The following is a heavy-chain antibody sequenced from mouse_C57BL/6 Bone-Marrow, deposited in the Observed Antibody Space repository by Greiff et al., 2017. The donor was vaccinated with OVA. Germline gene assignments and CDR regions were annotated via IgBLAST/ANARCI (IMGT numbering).Heavy chain of an antibody. D-gene: IGHD1-3*01. J-gene: IGHJ1*03. CDR1: GFTFSSYA. Sequence: VMLVESGEGLVKPGGSLKLSCAASGFTFSSYAMSWVRQTPEKRLEWVAYLSSGGDYIYYADTVKGRFTISRDNARNTLYLQMSSLKSEDTAMYYCTKVLAAFDVWGTGTTVTVSS. V-gene: IGHV5-9-1*02. CDR2: LSSGGDYI. CDR3: TKVLAAFDV.